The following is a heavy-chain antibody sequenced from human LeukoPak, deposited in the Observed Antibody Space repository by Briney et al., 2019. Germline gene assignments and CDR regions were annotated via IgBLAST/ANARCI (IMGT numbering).Heavy chain of an antibody. CDR3: ARRSDGGNYHDPFDI. CDR1: GGSISSSRYY. D-gene: IGHD4/OR15-4a*01. V-gene: IGHV4-39*01. Sequence: PSETLSLTCTVSGGSISSSRYYWGWIRQPPGKGLDWIGSISYSGSTYYNSSLKSRLTISVDTSKNQFSLRLSSVTAADTAVYYCARRSDGGNYHDPFDIWGQGTMATVSS. J-gene: IGHJ3*02. CDR2: ISYSGST.